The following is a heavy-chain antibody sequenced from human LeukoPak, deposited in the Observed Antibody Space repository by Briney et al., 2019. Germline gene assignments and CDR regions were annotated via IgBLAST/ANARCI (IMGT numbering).Heavy chain of an antibody. CDR3: ARTKGVIYGDYKNGHFDY. J-gene: IGHJ4*02. D-gene: IGHD4-17*01. Sequence: GASVKVSCKASGYTFTGYYMHWVRQAPGQGLEWMGGIIPIFGTANYAQKFQGRVTITADKSTSTAYMELSSLRSEDTAVYYCARTKGVIYGDYKNGHFDYWGQGTLVTVSS. CDR1: GYTFTGYY. V-gene: IGHV1-69*06. CDR2: IIPIFGTA.